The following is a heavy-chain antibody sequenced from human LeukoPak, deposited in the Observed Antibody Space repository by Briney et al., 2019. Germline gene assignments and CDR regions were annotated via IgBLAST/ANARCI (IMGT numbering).Heavy chain of an antibody. V-gene: IGHV4-34*01. Sequence: PSETLSLTCAVYGGSFSGYYWSWIRQPPGKGLEWIGEINHSGSTNYNPSLKSRVTISVDTSKNQFSLKLSSVTAADTAVYYCARQIAGYSSGWPIIDYWGQGTLVTVSS. CDR2: INHSGST. J-gene: IGHJ4*02. CDR3: ARQIAGYSSGWPIIDY. D-gene: IGHD6-19*01. CDR1: GGSFSGYY.